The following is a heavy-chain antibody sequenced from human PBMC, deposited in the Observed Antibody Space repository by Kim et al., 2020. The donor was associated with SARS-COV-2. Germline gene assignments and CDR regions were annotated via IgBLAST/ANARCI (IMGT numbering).Heavy chain of an antibody. V-gene: IGHV5-10-1*01. Sequence: GESLKISCKGSGYSFTSYWISWVRQMPGKGLEWMGRIDPSDSYTNYSPSFQGHVTISADKSISTAYLQWSSLKASDTAMYYCARTVLRYFDWSSRVFGGFDPWGQGTLVTVSS. J-gene: IGHJ5*02. D-gene: IGHD3-9*01. CDR1: GYSFTSYW. CDR2: IDPSDSYT. CDR3: ARTVLRYFDWSSRVFGGFDP.